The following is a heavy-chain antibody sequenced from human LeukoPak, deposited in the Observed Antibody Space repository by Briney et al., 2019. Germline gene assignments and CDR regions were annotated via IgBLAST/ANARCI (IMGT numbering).Heavy chain of an antibody. CDR3: ARPDTYYYDSSGYPAAFDI. D-gene: IGHD3-22*01. CDR2: IYYSGST. Sequence: SETLSLTCTVSGGSISSSSYYWGWIRQPPGKGLEWIGSIYYSGSTYYNPSLKSRVTISVDTSKNQFSLKLSSVTAADTAVYYCARPDTYYYDSSGYPAAFDIWGQGTMVAVSS. J-gene: IGHJ3*02. CDR1: GGSISSSSYY. V-gene: IGHV4-39*01.